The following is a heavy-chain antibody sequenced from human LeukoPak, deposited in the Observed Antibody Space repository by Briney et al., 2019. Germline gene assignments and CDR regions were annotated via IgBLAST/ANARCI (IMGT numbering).Heavy chain of an antibody. Sequence: EAAAMVSCKASGYSSSGSYMYWVRRAPRQRVEWLGWFNPNSGGTNYAQKSQGGVTMTSGTTSSTAYMELSRLRSDDTAVYYCAREWGNIVVVPAAIGWFDPWGQGTLVTVSS. D-gene: IGHD2-2*01. CDR3: AREWGNIVVVPAAIGWFDP. CDR1: GYSSSGSY. J-gene: IGHJ5*02. V-gene: IGHV1-2*02. CDR2: FNPNSGGT.